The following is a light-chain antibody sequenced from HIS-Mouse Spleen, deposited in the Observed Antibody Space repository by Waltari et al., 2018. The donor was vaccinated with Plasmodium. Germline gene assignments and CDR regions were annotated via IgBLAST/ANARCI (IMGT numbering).Light chain of an antibody. V-gene: IGLV3-10*01. CDR2: EDS. Sequence: SFELTHPPSVPVSPGHTARITCSGASLPKKYSYWYQKKSGQAPVLVIYEDSKRPSGSPERFSGSSSGTMATLTISGAQVEDEADYYCYSTDSSGNHRVFGGGTKLTVL. CDR3: YSTDSSGNHRV. CDR1: SLPKKY. J-gene: IGLJ3*02.